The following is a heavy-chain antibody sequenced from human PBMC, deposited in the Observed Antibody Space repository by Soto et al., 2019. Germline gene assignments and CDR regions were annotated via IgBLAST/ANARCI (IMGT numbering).Heavy chain of an antibody. CDR2: MNPNSGNT. V-gene: IGHV1-8*01. Sequence: XSVKVSCKASGCTFTSYDINWVRQATGQGLEWMGWMNPNSGNTGYAQKFQGRVTMTRNTSISTAYMELSSLRSEDTAVYYCARSSYYTRDAFDIWGQGTMVTVSS. CDR1: GCTFTSYD. J-gene: IGHJ3*02. CDR3: ARSSYYTRDAFDI. D-gene: IGHD1-26*01.